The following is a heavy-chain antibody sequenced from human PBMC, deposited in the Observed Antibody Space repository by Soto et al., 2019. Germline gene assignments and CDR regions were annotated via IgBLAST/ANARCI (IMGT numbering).Heavy chain of an antibody. V-gene: IGHV3-33*01. CDR2: IWYDGSNK. Sequence: VQLVESGGGVVQPGRSLRLSCAASGFTFSSYGMHWVRQAPGKGLEWVAVIWYDGSNKYYADSVKGRFTISRDNSKNTLYLQMNSLRAEDTAVYYCARDKKRSDAFDIWGQGTMVTVSS. J-gene: IGHJ3*02. CDR1: GFTFSSYG. CDR3: ARDKKRSDAFDI.